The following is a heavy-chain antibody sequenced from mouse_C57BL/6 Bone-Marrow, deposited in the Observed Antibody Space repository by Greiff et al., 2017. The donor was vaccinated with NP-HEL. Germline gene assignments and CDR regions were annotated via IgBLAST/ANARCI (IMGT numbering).Heavy chain of an antibody. CDR2: IDPSDSYT. CDR3: AREGLTGPYYFDY. D-gene: IGHD4-1*01. Sequence: QVQLQQPGAELVMPGASVKLSCKASGYTFTSYWMHWVKQRPGQGLEWIGEIDPSDSYTNYNHKFKGKSTLTVDKSSSTAYMQLSSLTSEDSAVYYCAREGLTGPYYFDYWGQGTTLTVSS. CDR1: GYTFTSYW. J-gene: IGHJ2*01. V-gene: IGHV1-69*01.